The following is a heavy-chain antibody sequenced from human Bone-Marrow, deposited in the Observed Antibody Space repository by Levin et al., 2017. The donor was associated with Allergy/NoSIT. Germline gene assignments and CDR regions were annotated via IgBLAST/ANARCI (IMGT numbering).Heavy chain of an antibody. Sequence: GSLRLSCAVYGGSFSGYYWSWIRQPPGKGLEWIGEINHSGSTNYNPSLKSRVTISVDTSKNQFSLKLSSVTAADTAVYYCARGREAAARGLGMDVWGQGTTVTVSS. V-gene: IGHV4-34*01. J-gene: IGHJ6*02. CDR1: GGSFSGYY. D-gene: IGHD6-13*01. CDR3: ARGREAAARGLGMDV. CDR2: INHSGST.